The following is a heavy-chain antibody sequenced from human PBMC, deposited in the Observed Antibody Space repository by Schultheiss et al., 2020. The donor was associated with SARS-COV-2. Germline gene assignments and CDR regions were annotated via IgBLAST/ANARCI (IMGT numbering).Heavy chain of an antibody. V-gene: IGHV3-9*01. Sequence: GGSLRLSCAASGFTFSSYAMHWVRQAPGKGLVWVSGISWNSGSIGYADSVKGRFTISRDNAKNTLYLQMNSLRGEDTALYYCAKDGGVVVPAAAIYYYYYGMDVWGQGTTVTVSS. J-gene: IGHJ6*02. D-gene: IGHD2-2*01. CDR3: AKDGGVVVPAAAIYYYYYGMDV. CDR1: GFTFSSYA. CDR2: ISWNSGSI.